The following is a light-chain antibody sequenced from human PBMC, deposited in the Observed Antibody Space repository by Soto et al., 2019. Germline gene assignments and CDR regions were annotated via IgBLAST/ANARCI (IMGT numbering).Light chain of an antibody. CDR1: QTISSF. CDR2: AAS. CDR3: QQSYSVPPLT. Sequence: DIQMTQSPSSLSASVGDTVTITCRASQTISSFLNWYQQKPGKAPKLLIYAASSLQSGVPSRFSGSGSGTDFTLTISSLQPEDFATYYCQQSYSVPPLTFGGGTKVEIK. J-gene: IGKJ4*01. V-gene: IGKV1-39*01.